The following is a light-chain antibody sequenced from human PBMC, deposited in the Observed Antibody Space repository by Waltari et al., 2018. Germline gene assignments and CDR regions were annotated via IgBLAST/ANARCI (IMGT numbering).Light chain of an antibody. Sequence: QSALTQPPSASGSPGQSVTISCTGTSSDVGGYICVSWYHQHPGKAPKLMIYDFSKRPSGVPDRFSGSKSGNTAYLTVSGLQAEDEADYYCNSYAGSNSVLFGAGTKLTVL. CDR1: SSDVGGYIC. V-gene: IGLV2-8*01. CDR2: DFS. CDR3: NSYAGSNSVL. J-gene: IGLJ2*01.